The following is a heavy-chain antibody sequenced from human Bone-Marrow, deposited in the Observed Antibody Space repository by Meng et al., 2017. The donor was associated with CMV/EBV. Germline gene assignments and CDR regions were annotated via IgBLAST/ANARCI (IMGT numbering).Heavy chain of an antibody. D-gene: IGHD3-22*01. CDR2: INPNSGGT. CDR1: GYTFTGYY. Sequence: ASVKVSCKASGYTFTGYYMHWVRQAPGQGLEWMGWINPNSGGTNYAQKFQGRVTMTRDTSISTAYMELSRLRSDDTAVYYCALYYDSSGYYYYFENWGQGTLVTVSS. CDR3: ALYYDSSGYYYYFEN. J-gene: IGHJ4*02. V-gene: IGHV1-2*02.